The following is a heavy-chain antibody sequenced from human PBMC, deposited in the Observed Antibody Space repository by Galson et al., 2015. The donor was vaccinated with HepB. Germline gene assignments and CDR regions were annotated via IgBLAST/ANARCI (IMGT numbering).Heavy chain of an antibody. CDR1: GFTFNSYA. CDR2: ISGSGGSTYI. CDR3: AKSMGDPKGPRYYFDY. V-gene: IGHV3-23*01. J-gene: IGHJ4*02. Sequence: SLRLSCAASGFTFNSYAMTWVRQAPGKGLEWVSVISGSGGSTYIYYADSVKGRFTISRDNSKNTFYLQMNSLRAGDTAVYYCAKSMGDPKGPRYYFDYWGQGTLVTVSS. D-gene: IGHD2-21*01.